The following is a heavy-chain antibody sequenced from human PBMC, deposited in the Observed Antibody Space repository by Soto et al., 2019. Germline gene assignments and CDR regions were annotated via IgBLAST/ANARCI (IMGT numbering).Heavy chain of an antibody. V-gene: IGHV3-30*18. CDR3: AKEEGGDCSGGSCYAIYGMDV. D-gene: IGHD2-15*01. CDR2: ISYDGSNK. Sequence: QVQLVESGGGVVQPGRSLRLSCAASGFTFSSYGMHWVRQAPGKGLEWVAVISYDGSNKYYADSVKGRFTISRDNSKNTLYLQINSLRAEDTAVYYCAKEEGGDCSGGSCYAIYGMDVWGQGTTVTVSS. CDR1: GFTFSSYG. J-gene: IGHJ6*02.